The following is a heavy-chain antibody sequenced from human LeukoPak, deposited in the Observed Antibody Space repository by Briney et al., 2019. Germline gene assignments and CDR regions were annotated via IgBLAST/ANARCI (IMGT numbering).Heavy chain of an antibody. J-gene: IGHJ5*02. CDR1: GFTFSSYG. Sequence: SGGSLRLSCAASGFTFSSYGMHWVRQAPGKGLEWVSSISSSSSYIYYADSVKGRFTISRDNAKNSLYLQMNSLRAEDTAVYYCARGAHNWFDPWGQGTLVTVSS. CDR2: ISSSSSYI. V-gene: IGHV3-21*01. CDR3: ARGAHNWFDP.